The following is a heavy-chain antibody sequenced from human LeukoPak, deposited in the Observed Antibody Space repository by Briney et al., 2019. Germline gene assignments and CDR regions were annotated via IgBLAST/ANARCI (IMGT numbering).Heavy chain of an antibody. D-gene: IGHD3-9*01. CDR1: GYTFTSNY. V-gene: IGHV1-69*13. CDR3: ARVRETYYDILSPAYYYYGMDV. Sequence: SVKVSCKASGYTFTSNYIHWVRQAPGQGLEWMGGIIPIFGTANYAQKFQGRVTITADESTSTAYMELSSLRSEDTAVYYCARVRETYYDILSPAYYYYGMDVWGQGTTVTVSS. CDR2: IIPIFGTA. J-gene: IGHJ6*02.